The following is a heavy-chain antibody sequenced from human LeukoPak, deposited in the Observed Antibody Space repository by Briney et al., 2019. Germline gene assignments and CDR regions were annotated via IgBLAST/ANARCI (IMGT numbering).Heavy chain of an antibody. V-gene: IGHV3-48*03. CDR2: ISSSGSTI. J-gene: IGHJ4*02. Sequence: PGGSLRVSCAASGFTFSSYEMNWVRQAPGKGLEWVSYISSSGSTIYYADSVKGRFTISRDNAKNSLYLQMNSLRAEDTAVYYCARAAAMIGREYYFDYWGQGTLVTVSS. D-gene: IGHD3-22*01. CDR1: GFTFSSYE. CDR3: ARAAAMIGREYYFDY.